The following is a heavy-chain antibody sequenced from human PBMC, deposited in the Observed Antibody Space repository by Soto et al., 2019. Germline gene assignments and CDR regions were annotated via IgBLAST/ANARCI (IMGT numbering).Heavy chain of an antibody. D-gene: IGHD1-1*01. V-gene: IGHV4-34*01. J-gene: IGHJ5*02. CDR2: INHSGST. Sequence: QVQLQQWGAGLLKPSETLSLTCAVYGGSFSGYYWSWIRQPPGKGLEWIGEINHSGSTNYNPSLKSRVTISVDTSKNQFSLKLSSVTAADTAVYYCARGGPKLERPSRGWGRNWFDPWGQGTLVTVSS. CDR3: ARGGPKLERPSRGWGRNWFDP. CDR1: GGSFSGYY.